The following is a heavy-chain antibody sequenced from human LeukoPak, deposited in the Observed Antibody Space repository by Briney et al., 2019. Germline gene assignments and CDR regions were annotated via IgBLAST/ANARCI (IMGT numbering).Heavy chain of an antibody. Sequence: PGGSLRLSCAASGFTVSSNYMSWVRHAPGKGLEWVSVIYTGGDTYYADSVQGRFTISRDNSKNTLYLQMNRLRAEDTAVYYCAGQQPLHYFDYWGQGTLVTVSS. CDR3: AGQQPLHYFDY. CDR1: GFTVSSNY. CDR2: IYTGGDT. D-gene: IGHD6-13*01. J-gene: IGHJ4*02. V-gene: IGHV3-53*01.